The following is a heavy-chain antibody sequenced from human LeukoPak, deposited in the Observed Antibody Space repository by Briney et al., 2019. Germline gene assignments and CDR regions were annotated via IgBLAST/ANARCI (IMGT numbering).Heavy chain of an antibody. V-gene: IGHV4-34*01. CDR2: INHSGST. Sequence: SETLSLTCAVYGGSFSGYSWSWIRQPPGKGLEWIGEINHSGSTNYNPSLKSRVTISVDTSENQFSLKLSSVTAADTAVYYCARVRSGSYLSVVDYWGQGTLVTVSS. J-gene: IGHJ4*02. CDR1: GGSFSGYS. CDR3: ARVRSGSYLSVVDY. D-gene: IGHD1-26*01.